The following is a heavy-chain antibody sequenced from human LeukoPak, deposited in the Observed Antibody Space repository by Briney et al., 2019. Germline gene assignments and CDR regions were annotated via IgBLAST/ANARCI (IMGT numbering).Heavy chain of an antibody. D-gene: IGHD2-2*01. CDR3: ARDIGYCSSTSCYGAGDYYMDV. CDR2: IYTSGST. V-gene: IGHV4-4*07. CDR1: GGSISSYY. J-gene: IGHJ6*03. Sequence: SETLSLTCTVSGGSISSYYWSWIRQPAGKGLEWIGRIYTSGSTNYNPSLKSRVTMSVDTSKNQFSLKLSSVTAADTAVYYCARDIGYCSSTSCYGAGDYYMDVWGKGTTVTVSS.